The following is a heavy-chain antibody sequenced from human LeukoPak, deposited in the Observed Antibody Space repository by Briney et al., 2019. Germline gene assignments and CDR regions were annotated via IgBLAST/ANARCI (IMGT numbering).Heavy chain of an antibody. V-gene: IGHV3-33*01. Sequence: GRSLRLSCAASGFTFSSYGMHWVRQAPGKGLEWVAVIRYDGSNKYYADSVKGRFTISRDNSKNTLYLQMNSLRAEDTAVYYCARDRRDGYNAFDYWGQGTLVTVSS. CDR3: ARDRRDGYNAFDY. CDR2: IRYDGSNK. D-gene: IGHD5-24*01. J-gene: IGHJ4*02. CDR1: GFTFSSYG.